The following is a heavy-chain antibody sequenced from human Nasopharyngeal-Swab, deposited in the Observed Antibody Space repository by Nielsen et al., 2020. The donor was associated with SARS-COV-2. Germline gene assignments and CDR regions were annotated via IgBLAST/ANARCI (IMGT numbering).Heavy chain of an antibody. J-gene: IGHJ3*02. CDR1: GFTFSSYA. CDR2: ISGSGGST. CDR3: AKDATYYYGSGRGGAFDI. V-gene: IGHV3-23*01. Sequence: GFLKISCAASGFTFSSYAMGWVRQAPGKGLEWVSAISGSGGSTYYADSVKGRFTISRDNSKNTLYLQMNSLRAEDTAVYYCAKDATYYYGSGRGGAFDIWGQGTMVTVSS. D-gene: IGHD3-10*01.